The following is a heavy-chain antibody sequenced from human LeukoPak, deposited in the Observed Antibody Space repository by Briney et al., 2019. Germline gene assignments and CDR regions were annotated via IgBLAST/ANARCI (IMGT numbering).Heavy chain of an antibody. D-gene: IGHD1-26*01. CDR3: VKDLGLVGGPGVDY. CDR1: GFTFSSYA. J-gene: IGHJ4*02. CDR2: ISGSGGST. V-gene: IGHV3-23*01. Sequence: PGGSLRLSCAASGFTFSSYAMSWVRQAPGKGLEWVSAISGSGGSTYYADSVKGRFTISRDNSKNTLYLQMNSLRAEDTAVYYCVKDLGLVGGPGVDYWGQGTLVTVSS.